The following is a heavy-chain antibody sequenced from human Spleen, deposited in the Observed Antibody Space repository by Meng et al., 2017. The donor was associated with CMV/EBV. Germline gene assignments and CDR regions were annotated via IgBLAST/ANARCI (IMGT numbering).Heavy chain of an antibody. Sequence: SLKISCAASGFSFDDYAMHWVRQAPGKGLEWVSGISWNSDTMGYADSVKGRFTISRDNAKNSLYLQMNSLRAEDTAVYYCARDSGWSSRGNWFDPWGQGTLVTVSS. J-gene: IGHJ5*02. CDR3: ARDSGWSSRGNWFDP. CDR1: GFSFDDYA. V-gene: IGHV3-9*01. D-gene: IGHD6-13*01. CDR2: ISWNSDTM.